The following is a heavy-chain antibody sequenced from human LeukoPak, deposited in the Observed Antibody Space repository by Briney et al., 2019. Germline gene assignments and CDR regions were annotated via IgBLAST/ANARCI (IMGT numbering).Heavy chain of an antibody. D-gene: IGHD3-9*01. J-gene: IGHJ4*02. Sequence: AETLSLTCTVSGCSISSYYWSWVRQPPGKGLEWIGFVYYTGRTNYSPPLKRRVSIPVGTPKNQLFLTQRSVTAADTAVYYCARERGEDPHQENYNILTGYYDYWGQGTLVTVSS. CDR1: GCSISSYY. V-gene: IGHV4-59*01. CDR3: ARERGEDPHQENYNILTGYYDY. CDR2: VYYTGRT.